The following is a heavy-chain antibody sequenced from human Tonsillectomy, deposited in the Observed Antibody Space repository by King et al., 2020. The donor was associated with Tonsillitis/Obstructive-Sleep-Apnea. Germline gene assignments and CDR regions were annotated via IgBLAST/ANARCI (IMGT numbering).Heavy chain of an antibody. J-gene: IGHJ6*03. D-gene: IGHD6-13*01. CDR1: GFTFSSYA. CDR3: ARNQGGEDSNSSYKKLGYYYYYYIDV. Sequence: VQLVESGGGVVQPGRSLRLSCAASGFTFSSYAMHWVRQAPGKGMEWVAVISYDGSNKYYADSVKGRFTISRDNSKNTVYLQMNSLRAEDTAVYYCARNQGGEDSNSSYKKLGYYYYYYIDVWGKGTTVTVSS. CDR2: ISYDGSNK. V-gene: IGHV3-30*04.